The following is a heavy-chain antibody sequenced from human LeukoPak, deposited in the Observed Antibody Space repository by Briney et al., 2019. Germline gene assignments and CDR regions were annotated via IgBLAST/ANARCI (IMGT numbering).Heavy chain of an antibody. D-gene: IGHD3-10*01. CDR3: AKGRLLWFGELPDY. J-gene: IGHJ4*02. Sequence: PGGSLRLPCAASGFTFSSYAMSWVRQALGKGLEWVSAISGGGGSTYYADSVKGRFTISRDNSKNTLYLQMNSLRAEDTAVYYCAKGRLLWFGELPDYWGQGTLVTVSS. CDR2: ISGGGGST. CDR1: GFTFSSYA. V-gene: IGHV3-23*01.